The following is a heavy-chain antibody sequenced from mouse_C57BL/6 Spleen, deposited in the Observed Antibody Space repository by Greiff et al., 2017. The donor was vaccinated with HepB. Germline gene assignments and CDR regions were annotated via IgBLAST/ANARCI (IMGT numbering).Heavy chain of an antibody. Sequence: DVKLVESGGGLVQPGGSLKLSCAASGFTFSDYYMYWVRQTPEKRLEWVAYISNGGGSTYYPDTVKGRFTISRDNAKNTLYLQMSRLKSEDTAMYYCARSPPDYGSSYAMDYWGQGTSVTVSS. CDR1: GFTFSDYY. V-gene: IGHV5-12*01. D-gene: IGHD1-1*01. J-gene: IGHJ4*01. CDR3: ARSPPDYGSSYAMDY. CDR2: ISNGGGST.